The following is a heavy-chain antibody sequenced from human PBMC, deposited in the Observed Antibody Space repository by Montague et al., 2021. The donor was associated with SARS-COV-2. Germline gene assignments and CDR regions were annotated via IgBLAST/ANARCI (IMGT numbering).Heavy chain of an antibody. J-gene: IGHJ3*02. V-gene: IGHV3-64*01. CDR1: GFSLSSYA. Sequence: PLRLSCAASGFSLSSYAMHWVRQAPGKGLEYVSAISSDGGTTYYANSVKGRFIISRDNSKNTLFLQMGSLRTEDTAVFYCARSCSSSSCPAAFDIWGQGTMVTVYS. CDR3: ARSCSSSSCPAAFDI. CDR2: ISSDGGTT. D-gene: IGHD2-2*01.